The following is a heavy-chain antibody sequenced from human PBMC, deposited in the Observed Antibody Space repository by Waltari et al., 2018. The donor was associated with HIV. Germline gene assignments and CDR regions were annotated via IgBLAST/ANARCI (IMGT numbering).Heavy chain of an antibody. CDR1: GFAFNSSG. CDR2: HSGGGGST. CDR3: AKSPRAAPYYFDS. V-gene: IGHV3-23*01. J-gene: IGHJ4*02. Sequence: EVHLLESGGGLVQPGGSLRLSCAASGFAFNSSGMNWVRQTPGRGLEWVSGHSGGGGSTYYADSVKGRFTISRDSFNNTLYLHMTSLRAEDTALYFCAKSPRAAPYYFDSWGQGTQVTVSS. D-gene: IGHD6-13*01.